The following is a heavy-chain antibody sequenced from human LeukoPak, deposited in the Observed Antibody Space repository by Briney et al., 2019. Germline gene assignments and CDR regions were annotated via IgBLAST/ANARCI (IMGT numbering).Heavy chain of an antibody. CDR3: APYYYDSSGYWHYFDY. Sequence: GGSLRLSCAASRFTVSINYMTWVRQAPGKGLERVSVIYSGGSTYYADSVKGRFTISRDNSKNTLYLQMNSLRAEDTAVYYCAPYYYDSSGYWHYFDYWGQGTLVTVSS. CDR2: IYSGGST. CDR1: RFTVSINY. J-gene: IGHJ4*02. V-gene: IGHV3-66*02. D-gene: IGHD3-22*01.